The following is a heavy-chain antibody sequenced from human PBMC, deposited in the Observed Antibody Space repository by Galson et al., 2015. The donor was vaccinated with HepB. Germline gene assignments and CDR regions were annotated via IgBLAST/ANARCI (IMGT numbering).Heavy chain of an antibody. CDR3: TGYRGI. V-gene: IGHV3-7*03. CDR2: IKADGSER. CDR1: GFSFSNIW. D-gene: IGHD6-13*01. Sequence: SLRLSCAASGFSFSNIWMGWVRQAPGKGPEWVGSIKADGSERFYLDSGRGRFTISRDNTKNSVYLQMNNLGAEDTAVYYCTGYRGIWGQGTLVTVSS. J-gene: IGHJ4*02.